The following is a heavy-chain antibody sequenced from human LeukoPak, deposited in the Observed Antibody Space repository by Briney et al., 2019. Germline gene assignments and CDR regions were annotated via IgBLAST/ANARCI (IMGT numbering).Heavy chain of an antibody. V-gene: IGHV4-39*01. CDR1: GGSISSSSYY. Sequence: SETLSLTCTVSGGSISSSSYYWGWIRQPPGKGLEWIGNIYYSGTTYYNPSLKSRLTISVDTSKNQFSLRLSSVTAADTAVYYCARSVTAAGQRLIDFWGQGTLVTVSS. D-gene: IGHD6-13*01. CDR2: IYYSGTT. J-gene: IGHJ4*02. CDR3: ARSVTAAGQRLIDF.